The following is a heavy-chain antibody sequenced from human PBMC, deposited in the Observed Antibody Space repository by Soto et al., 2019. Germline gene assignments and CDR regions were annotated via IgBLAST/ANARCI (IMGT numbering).Heavy chain of an antibody. Sequence: GESLKISCKGSGYSFTSYWIGWVHQMPGKGLEWMGIIYPGDSDTRYSPSLQGQVTISADKSISTAYLQWSSLKASDTAMYYCARHAKRGTHSYYYMAVWGKGTTVTVSS. CDR1: GYSFTSYW. V-gene: IGHV5-51*07. D-gene: IGHD2-15*01. J-gene: IGHJ6*03. CDR3: ARHAKRGTHSYYYMAV. CDR2: IYPGDSDT.